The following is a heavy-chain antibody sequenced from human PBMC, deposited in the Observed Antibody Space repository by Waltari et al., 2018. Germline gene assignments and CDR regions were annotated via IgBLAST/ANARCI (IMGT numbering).Heavy chain of an antibody. J-gene: IGHJ4*02. CDR2: IYHSGST. Sequence: QVQLQESGPGMVKHSETLSLTCAVSGYSISSGYYWGWIRQPPGKGLEWIGSIYHSGSTYYNPSLKSRVTISVDTSKNQFSLKLSSVTAADTAVYYCARGGIAARPGDYWGQGTLVTVSS. CDR3: ARGGIAARPGDY. D-gene: IGHD6-6*01. CDR1: GYSISSGYY. V-gene: IGHV4-38-2*01.